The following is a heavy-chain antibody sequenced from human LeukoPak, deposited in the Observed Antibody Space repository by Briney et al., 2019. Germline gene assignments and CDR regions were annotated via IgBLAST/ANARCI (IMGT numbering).Heavy chain of an antibody. CDR3: ASQANYYYSSGYFIH. D-gene: IGHD3-22*01. CDR1: GVPLTSGGFY. CDR2: IYYSGST. V-gene: IGHV4-31*03. Sequence: SQTLSLPCTVSGVPLTSGGFYWRWIRQHPAEGLEWFGYIYYSGSTYYNPSLKSRVTISVDTSKKQFSLKLNSVTAADTAVYFCASQANYYYSSGYFIHWGQGILVTVSS. J-gene: IGHJ1*01.